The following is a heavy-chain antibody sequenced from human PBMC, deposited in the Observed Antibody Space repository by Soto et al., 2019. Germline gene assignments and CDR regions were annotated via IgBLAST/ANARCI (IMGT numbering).Heavy chain of an antibody. D-gene: IGHD3-3*01. CDR2: ISSSGSTI. CDR1: GFTFSDYY. V-gene: IGHV3-11*01. CDR3: ARDRRFLEWLSFDY. J-gene: IGHJ4*02. Sequence: LRLSCAASGFTFSDYYMSWVRQAPGKGLEWVSYISSSGSTIYYADSVKGRFTISRDNAKNSLYLQMNSLRAEDTAVYYCARDRRFLEWLSFDYWGQGTLVTVSS.